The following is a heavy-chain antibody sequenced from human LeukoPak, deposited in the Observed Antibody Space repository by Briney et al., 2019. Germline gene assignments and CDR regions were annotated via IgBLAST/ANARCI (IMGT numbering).Heavy chain of an antibody. CDR3: AARGTYCSSTSCPSIDY. V-gene: IGHV3-53*01. Sequence: GGSLRLSCAASGFTVSTNYMSWVRQAPGKGLEWVSVIYSGGITYYADSVKGRFTLSRDNSKNTLYLQMNSLRAEDTAVYYCAARGTYCSSTSCPSIDYWGQGTLVTVSS. CDR1: GFTVSTNY. CDR2: IYSGGIT. D-gene: IGHD2-2*01. J-gene: IGHJ4*02.